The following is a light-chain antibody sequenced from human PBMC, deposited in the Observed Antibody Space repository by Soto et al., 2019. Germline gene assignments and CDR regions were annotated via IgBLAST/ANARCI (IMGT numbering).Light chain of an antibody. CDR1: QSVSGN. CDR2: GAS. CDR3: QQYNDWPWT. Sequence: ETVMTQSPVTLSVSPGERATLSCRASQSVSGNLAWYQQKPGQGPRLLIYGASTRATGLPARFSGGGSGTEFTLTISSLQSEDFAVYYCQQYNDWPWTFGQGTKVEIK. J-gene: IGKJ1*01. V-gene: IGKV3-15*01.